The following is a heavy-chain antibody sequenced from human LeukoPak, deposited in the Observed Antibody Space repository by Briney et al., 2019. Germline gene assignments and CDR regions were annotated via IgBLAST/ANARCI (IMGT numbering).Heavy chain of an antibody. J-gene: IGHJ4*02. CDR3: ARSDEHASEYYLDY. Sequence: GASVKVSCKASGYTFTGYYMSWVRQAPGQGFEWMGWINPNSGATNYAQKFQGRVTMTRDTSITTAYMEVSGLTFDDTAVYYCARSDEHASEYYLDYWGQGTLVTVSS. CDR2: INPNSGAT. V-gene: IGHV1-2*02. D-gene: IGHD1/OR15-1a*01. CDR1: GYTFTGYY.